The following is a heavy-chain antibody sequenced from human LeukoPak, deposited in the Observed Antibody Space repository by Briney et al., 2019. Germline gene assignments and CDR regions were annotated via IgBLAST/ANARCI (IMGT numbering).Heavy chain of an antibody. V-gene: IGHV4-59*08. D-gene: IGHD2-21*02. J-gene: IGHJ4*02. CDR3: ATLRGASTAVFDS. CDR1: GGSISYDY. CDR2: IHYSGAT. Sequence: SETLSLTCTVSGGSISYDYWSWFRQSPGKRLEWIGYIHYSGATNYSPSLKSRVTISVDTSKNQFSLKLSSVTAADTALYYCATLRGASTAVFDSWGQGALVTVSS.